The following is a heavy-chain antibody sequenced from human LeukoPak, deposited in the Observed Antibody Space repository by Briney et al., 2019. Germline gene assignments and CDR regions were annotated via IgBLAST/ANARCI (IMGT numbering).Heavy chain of an antibody. CDR2: IFRSGET. CDR3: ARGRHGDFGNWFDP. D-gene: IGHD4-17*01. J-gene: IGHJ5*02. Sequence: PSETLSLTCTIFGGSINSSNWWNWVRQSPGKGPEWIGEIFRSGETNYNSSLESRLTISVDRTKNQFSLRLNSVTAADTAVYYCARGRHGDFGNWFDPWGQGTPVIVAS. CDR1: GGSINSSNW. V-gene: IGHV4-4*02.